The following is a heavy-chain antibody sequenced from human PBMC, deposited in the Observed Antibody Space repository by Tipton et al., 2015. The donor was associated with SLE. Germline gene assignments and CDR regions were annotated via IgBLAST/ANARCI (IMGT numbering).Heavy chain of an antibody. CDR3: ARLQWFRRGGWFDP. Sequence: TLSLTCTVSGGSISSSSYYWGWLRQPPGKGLEWIGSIYYSGSTYYNPSLKSRVTISVDTSKNQFSLKLSSVTAADTAVYYCARLQWFRRGGWFDPWGQGTLVTVSS. D-gene: IGHD3-10*01. V-gene: IGHV4-39*07. CDR1: GGSISSSSYY. J-gene: IGHJ5*02. CDR2: IYYSGST.